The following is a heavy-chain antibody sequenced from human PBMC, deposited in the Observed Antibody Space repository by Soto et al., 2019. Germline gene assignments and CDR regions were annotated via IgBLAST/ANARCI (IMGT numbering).Heavy chain of an antibody. D-gene: IGHD1-26*01. CDR2: IIPILGIA. Sequence: QVQLVQSGAEVKKPGSSVKVSCKASGGTFSSYTISWVRQAPGQGLEWMGRIIPILGIANYAQKFQGRVTITADKSTSTAYMELSSLRTEDTAVYYCARDRWDGSNDYWGQGTLVTVSS. J-gene: IGHJ4*02. CDR1: GGTFSSYT. CDR3: ARDRWDGSNDY. V-gene: IGHV1-69*08.